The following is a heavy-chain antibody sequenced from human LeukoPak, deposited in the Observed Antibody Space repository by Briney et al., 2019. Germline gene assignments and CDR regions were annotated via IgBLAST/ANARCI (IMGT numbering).Heavy chain of an antibody. CDR1: AGSINTFY. J-gene: IGHJ4*02. Sequence: SETLSLTCTVSAGSINTFYWSWIRQPPGEGLERIGYIHYSGSTNYNPSLKSRVTMSVDTSKSQFSLRLSSVTAADTAVYYCAKFSGDYIDYWGQGVLVTVSS. CDR2: IHYSGST. V-gene: IGHV4-59*01. D-gene: IGHD4-17*01. CDR3: AKFSGDYIDY.